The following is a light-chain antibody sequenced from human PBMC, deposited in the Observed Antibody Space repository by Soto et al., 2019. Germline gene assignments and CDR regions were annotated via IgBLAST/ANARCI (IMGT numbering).Light chain of an antibody. Sequence: EVVLTQSPGTLSLSPGESATLSCRASQSLSSSFLAWYQQKPGQAPRLLIYGASSRATGIPDRFSGSGSGTDFTLTISRVEPEDVAVYYCHHYGSSHTFGQGTKLEIK. J-gene: IGKJ2*01. V-gene: IGKV3-20*01. CDR3: HHYGSSHT. CDR1: QSLSSSF. CDR2: GAS.